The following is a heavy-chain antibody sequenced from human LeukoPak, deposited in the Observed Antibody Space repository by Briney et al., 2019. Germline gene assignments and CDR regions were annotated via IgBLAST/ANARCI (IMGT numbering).Heavy chain of an antibody. CDR1: GYTFTGYY. D-gene: IGHD3-3*01. J-gene: IGHJ5*02. Sequence: GASVKVSCKASGYTFTGYYMHWVRQAPGQGLEWMGRINPNSGGTNYAQKFQGRVTMTRDTSISTAYMELSRLRSDDTAVYYCARSLEWLLFDWFDPWGQGTLVTVSP. CDR3: ARSLEWLLFDWFDP. V-gene: IGHV1-2*06. CDR2: INPNSGGT.